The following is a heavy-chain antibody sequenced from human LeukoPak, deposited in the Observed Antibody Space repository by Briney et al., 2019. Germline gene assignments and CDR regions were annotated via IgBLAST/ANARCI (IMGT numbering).Heavy chain of an antibody. V-gene: IGHV1-46*03. J-gene: IGHJ4*02. D-gene: IGHD3-16*01. CDR3: ARSPLPYYARL. Sequence: ASVKVCCKASVYTFTTYYIHWVRQAPGQGLEWLGIINPSGGGTSSAQKFQGRVTMTRDTSTNTVYIELSSLTSEDTALYYCARSPLPYYARLWGQGTLVTVSS. CDR1: VYTFTTYY. CDR2: INPSGGGT.